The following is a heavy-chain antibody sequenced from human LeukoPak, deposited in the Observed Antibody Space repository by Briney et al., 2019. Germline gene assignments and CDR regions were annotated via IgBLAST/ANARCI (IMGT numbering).Heavy chain of an antibody. Sequence: GGSLRLSCVASGLSVSSNYMSWVRQAPGKGLEWVSVIYRDGSSYYAESVRGRFTIPRDNSKNTLYIQMNSLRAEDTAVYYCARSFYDILIGYYQYFDYWGQGTLVTVSS. D-gene: IGHD3-9*01. CDR1: GLSVSSNY. CDR3: ARSFYDILIGYYQYFDY. CDR2: IYRDGSS. V-gene: IGHV3-66*01. J-gene: IGHJ4*02.